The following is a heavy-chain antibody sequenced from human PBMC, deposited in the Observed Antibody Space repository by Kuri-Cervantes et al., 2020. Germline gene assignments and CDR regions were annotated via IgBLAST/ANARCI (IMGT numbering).Heavy chain of an antibody. CDR3: AREPYYGSGSYYPFGY. CDR1: GGSFSGYY. J-gene: IGHJ4*02. D-gene: IGHD3-10*01. CDR2: INHSGST. Sequence: GSLRLSCAVYGGSFSGYYWSWIRQPPGKGLEWIGEINHSGSTNYNPSLKSRVTISVDKSKNQFSLKLSSVTAADTAVYYCAREPYYGSGSYYPFGYWGQGTLVTVSS. V-gene: IGHV4-34*01.